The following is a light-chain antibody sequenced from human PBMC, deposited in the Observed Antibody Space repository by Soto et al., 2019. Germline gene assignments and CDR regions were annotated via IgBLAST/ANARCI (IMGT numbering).Light chain of an antibody. CDR2: DVS. Sequence: QSALTQPRSVSGSPGQSVTISCTGTSSDVGGYSYVSWYQHYPGKAPKYMIYDVSKRPSGVPDRFSGSKSGNTASLTISGLQAEDEAEYYCCSYRDGYTWVFGGGTQLTVL. V-gene: IGLV2-11*01. CDR1: SSDVGGYSY. J-gene: IGLJ3*02. CDR3: CSYRDGYTWV.